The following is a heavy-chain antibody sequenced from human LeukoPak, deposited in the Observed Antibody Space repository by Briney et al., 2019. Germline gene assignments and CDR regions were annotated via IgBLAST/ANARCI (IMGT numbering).Heavy chain of an antibody. Sequence: GGSLRPSCAASGFTFSSYAMSWVRQAPGKGLEWVSGISGSGVSTYYADSVKGRFTISRDNSKNTLFLQLNSLRAEDTALYFCAKELNNSPYWGKGALVTVSS. CDR2: ISGSGVST. V-gene: IGHV3-23*01. CDR1: GFTFSSYA. CDR3: AKELNNSPY. J-gene: IGHJ4*02. D-gene: IGHD4-23*01.